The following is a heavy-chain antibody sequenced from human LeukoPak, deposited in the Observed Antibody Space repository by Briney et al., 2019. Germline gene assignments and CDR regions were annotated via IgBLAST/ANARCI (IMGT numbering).Heavy chain of an antibody. J-gene: IGHJ4*02. CDR3: ASSGSYRFDY. CDR2: ISYDGSNK. D-gene: IGHD1-26*01. Sequence: PGGSLRLSCAASGFTFSSYGMHWVRQAPGKGLEWVAVISYDGSNKYYAGSVKGRFTISRDNSKNTLYLQMNSLRAEDTAVYYCASSGSYRFDYWGQGTLVTVSS. V-gene: IGHV3-30*03. CDR1: GFTFSSYG.